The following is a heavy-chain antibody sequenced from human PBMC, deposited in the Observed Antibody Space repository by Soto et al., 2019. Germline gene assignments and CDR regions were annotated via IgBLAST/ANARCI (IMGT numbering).Heavy chain of an antibody. Sequence: EVQLVESGGGLVKPGGSLRLSCAASGFTFSSYSMNWVRQAPGKGLEWVSSIGSSSSYIYYADSVKGRFTISRDNAKNSLYLQMNSLRAEDTAVYYCARDRNDILTGYNRDAFDIWGQGTMVTVSS. V-gene: IGHV3-21*01. CDR1: GFTFSSYS. CDR2: IGSSSSYI. CDR3: ARDRNDILTGYNRDAFDI. J-gene: IGHJ3*02. D-gene: IGHD3-9*01.